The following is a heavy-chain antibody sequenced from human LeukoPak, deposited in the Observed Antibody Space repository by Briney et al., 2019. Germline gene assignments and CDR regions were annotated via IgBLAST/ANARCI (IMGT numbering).Heavy chain of an antibody. CDR3: AKTTMTSEEYSYLYMDV. CDR1: GFTFSTFA. V-gene: IGHV1-18*01. D-gene: IGHD4-17*01. CDR2: IITYNGHT. J-gene: IGHJ6*03. Sequence: VASVRVSCKGSGFTFSTFAISWVRQAPGQGLEWMGWIITYNGHTNYAQKFQDRVTMTTDTSTSTAYMELRSLRSDDTAVYYCAKTTMTSEEYSYLYMDVWGKGTTVTVSS.